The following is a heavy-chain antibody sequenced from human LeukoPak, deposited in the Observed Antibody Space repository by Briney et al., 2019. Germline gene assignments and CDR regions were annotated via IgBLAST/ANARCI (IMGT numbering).Heavy chain of an antibody. D-gene: IGHD3-9*01. CDR3: AKGGSYFDWLPLG. CDR1: GFTFSSYA. CDR2: ISGSGGST. Sequence: GGSLRLSCAASGFTFSSYAMSWVRQAPGKGLEWVSAISGSGGSTYYADSVKGRYTISRDNSKNTLYLQMNSLRAEDTAVYYCAKGGSYFDWLPLGWGQGTLVTVSS. V-gene: IGHV3-23*01. J-gene: IGHJ4*02.